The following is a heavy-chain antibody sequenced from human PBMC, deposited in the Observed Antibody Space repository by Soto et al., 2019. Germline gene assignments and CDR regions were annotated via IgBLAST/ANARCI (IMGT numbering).Heavy chain of an antibody. CDR3: ARERPYYYYRMDV. J-gene: IGHJ6*02. Sequence: SETLSLTCTVSGGSISSYYWSWIRQPPGEGLEWIGYIYYSGSTNYNPSLKSRVTISVDTSKNQFSLKLSSVAAADTAVYYCARERPYYYYRMDVWGQGTTVTVSS. CDR2: IYYSGST. V-gene: IGHV4-59*01. CDR1: GGSISSYY.